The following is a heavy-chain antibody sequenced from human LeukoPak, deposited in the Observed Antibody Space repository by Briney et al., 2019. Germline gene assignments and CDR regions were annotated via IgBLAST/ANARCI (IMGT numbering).Heavy chain of an antibody. D-gene: IGHD6-6*01. J-gene: IGHJ4*02. Sequence: SETLSLTCTVSGGSISSSSYYWGWIRQPPGKGLEWIGSIYYSGSTYYNPSLKSRVTISVDTSKNQFSLRLSSVIAADTAVYYCARASAYSSSSGVNYWDQGTPVTVSS. V-gene: IGHV4-39*07. CDR2: IYYSGST. CDR3: ARASAYSSSSGVNY. CDR1: GGSISSSSYY.